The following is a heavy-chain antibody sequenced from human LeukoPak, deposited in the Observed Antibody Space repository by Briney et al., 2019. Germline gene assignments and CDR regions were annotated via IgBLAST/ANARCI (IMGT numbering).Heavy chain of an antibody. J-gene: IGHJ5*02. D-gene: IGHD4-23*01. V-gene: IGHV1-2*02. CDR3: ARVGYGGNYGWFDP. CDR1: GYTFTGYY. Sequence: GASVKVSCKASGYTFTGYYMHWVRQAPGQGLEWMGWINPNSGGTNYAQKFQGRVTMTRDTSISTAYMELSRLRSDDTAVYYCARVGYGGNYGWFDPWGQGTLVTVSS. CDR2: INPNSGGT.